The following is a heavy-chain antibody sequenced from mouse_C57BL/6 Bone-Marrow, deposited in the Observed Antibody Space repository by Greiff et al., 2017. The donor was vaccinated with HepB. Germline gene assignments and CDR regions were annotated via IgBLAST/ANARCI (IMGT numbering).Heavy chain of an antibody. CDR1: GYAFSSSW. CDR3: ARGGPGTMAWFAY. Sequence: QVQLKESGPELVKPGASVKISCKASGYAFSSSWMNWVKQRPGKGLEWIGRIYPGDGDTNYNGKFKGKATLTADKSSSTAYMQLSSLTSEDSAVYFWARGGPGTMAWFAYWGQGTLVTVSA. CDR2: IYPGDGDT. J-gene: IGHJ3*01. D-gene: IGHD2-3*01. V-gene: IGHV1-82*01.